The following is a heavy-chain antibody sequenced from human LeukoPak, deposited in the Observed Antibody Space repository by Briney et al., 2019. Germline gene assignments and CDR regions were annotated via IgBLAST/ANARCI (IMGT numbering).Heavy chain of an antibody. Sequence: ASVKVSCKASGYSFSAYYVHWVRQAPGQGLEWMGWINPTSGDTNYVEKFQGRVTMTRDTSISTAYMELSRLRSDDTAVYYCARVYSYGFYDYWGQGTLVTVSS. CDR3: ARVYSYGFYDY. J-gene: IGHJ4*02. CDR2: INPTSGDT. D-gene: IGHD5-18*01. CDR1: GYSFSAYY. V-gene: IGHV1-2*02.